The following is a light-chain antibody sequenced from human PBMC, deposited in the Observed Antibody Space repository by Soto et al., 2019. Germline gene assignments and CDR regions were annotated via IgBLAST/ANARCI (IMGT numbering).Light chain of an antibody. Sequence: DIQMTQSPSTLSASVGDRVTITCRASQSISSWLAWYQQKPGKAPKLLIYQASSLETGVPSRFSGSASGTDFTLAISSLQPDDFATYFCQQYKSYPYTFGKETKVEIK. CDR1: QSISSW. CDR3: QQYKSYPYT. CDR2: QAS. J-gene: IGKJ2*01. V-gene: IGKV1-5*03.